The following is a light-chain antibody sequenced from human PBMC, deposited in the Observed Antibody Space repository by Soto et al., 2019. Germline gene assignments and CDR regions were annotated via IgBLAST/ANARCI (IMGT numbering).Light chain of an antibody. CDR2: SAS. Sequence: DIQMTQSPSSLSASVGDRVTITCRASQSISTSLNWYQQSPGKAPKLLIYSASFLQSGVPSRFSGSGSGTDFTLTISSLQPEDFATYFCQQPFALPITFGQGTRLEIK. V-gene: IGKV1-39*01. CDR1: QSISTS. CDR3: QQPFALPIT. J-gene: IGKJ5*01.